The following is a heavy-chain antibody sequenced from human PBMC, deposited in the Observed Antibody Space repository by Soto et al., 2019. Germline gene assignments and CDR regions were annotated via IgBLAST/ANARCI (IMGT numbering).Heavy chain of an antibody. D-gene: IGHD5-12*01. J-gene: IGHJ6*02. V-gene: IGHV1-69*05. CDR1: GGTFSTSA. Sequence: VQLEQSGPEVKKPGSSVKVSCKASGGTFSTSALSWVRQAPGQGLEWMGGIMPVFPTPDYAQKFQGRVTXTXDXPTSTAYMELGGLTSDDTAVYYCARDKDRLQLGGNYYYILDVWGQGTAVTVSS. CDR3: ARDKDRLQLGGNYYYILDV. CDR2: IMPVFPTP.